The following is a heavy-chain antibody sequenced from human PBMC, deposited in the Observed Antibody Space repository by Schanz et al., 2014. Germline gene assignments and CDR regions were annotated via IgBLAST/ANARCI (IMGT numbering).Heavy chain of an antibody. Sequence: QVQLVESGGGVVQPGRSLRLSCAASGFSFSTYAMHWVRQAPGKGLEWVAVISYGGSDKYYTDSVKGHFTISRDDSKNTLYLQMNSLRAEDTAIYYCARDGRKYSSGTLDYFDNWGQGTLVTVYS. CDR2: ISYGGSDK. CDR1: GFSFSTYA. V-gene: IGHV3-30*04. D-gene: IGHD6-25*01. J-gene: IGHJ4*02. CDR3: ARDGRKYSSGTLDYFDN.